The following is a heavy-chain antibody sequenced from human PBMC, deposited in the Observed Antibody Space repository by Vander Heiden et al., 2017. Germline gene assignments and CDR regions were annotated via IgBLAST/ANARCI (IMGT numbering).Heavy chain of an antibody. V-gene: IGHV1-8*01. D-gene: IGHD2-21*02. CDR2: MNPNSGNK. CDR3: AREGVVVTPIPDPFDI. CDR1: GYTFSSYD. J-gene: IGHJ3*02. Sequence: QVQLVQSGAEVKKPGASVKVSCKASGYTFSSYDINWVRQAAGQGLEWMGWMNPNSGNKGYAQKFQGRVTMTRSTSISTAYMELSSLTSEDTAVYYCAREGVVVTPIPDPFDIWGQGTMVTVSS.